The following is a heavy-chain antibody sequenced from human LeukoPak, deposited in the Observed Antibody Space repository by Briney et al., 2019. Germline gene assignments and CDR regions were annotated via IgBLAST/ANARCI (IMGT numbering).Heavy chain of an antibody. V-gene: IGHV3-30*02. Sequence: GGSLRLSCAASGFTFSSYGMHWVRQAPGKGLEWVAFIRYDGSNKYYADSVKGRFTISRDNSKNTLYLQMNSLRAEDTAVYYCAKDPGIVVATGDAFDIWGQGTMVTVSS. CDR1: GFTFSSYG. CDR3: AKDPGIVVATGDAFDI. J-gene: IGHJ3*02. D-gene: IGHD3-22*01. CDR2: IRYDGSNK.